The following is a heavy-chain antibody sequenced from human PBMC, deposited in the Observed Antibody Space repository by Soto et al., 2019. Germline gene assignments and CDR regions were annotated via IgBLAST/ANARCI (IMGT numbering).Heavy chain of an antibody. Sequence: QVHLVQSGAEMKKPGSSVKVSCKVSGGDLRNSGISWVRQAPGQGLAWMGGIFPLREMVDYSQKFQGRVTITADESTSTAYMDLGSLRSEDTAVYYCAKEDGAGFNSWGQGTLVIVSS. CDR1: GGDLRNSG. D-gene: IGHD1-26*01. CDR2: IFPLREMV. J-gene: IGHJ5*01. CDR3: AKEDGAGFNS. V-gene: IGHV1-69*04.